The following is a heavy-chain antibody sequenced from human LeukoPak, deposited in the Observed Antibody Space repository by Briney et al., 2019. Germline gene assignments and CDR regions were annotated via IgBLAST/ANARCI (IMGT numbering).Heavy chain of an antibody. V-gene: IGHV1-18*01. CDR3: ARHHHGVYYDSSGPYAFDI. CDR2: ISAYNGNT. CDR1: GYTFTSYG. J-gene: IGHJ3*02. Sequence: ASVKVSCKASGYTFTSYGISWVRQAPGQGLEWMGWISAYNGNTNYAQKLQGRVTMTTDTSTSTAYMELRSLRSDDTAVYYCARHHHGVYYDSSGPYAFDIWGQGTMVTVSS. D-gene: IGHD3-22*01.